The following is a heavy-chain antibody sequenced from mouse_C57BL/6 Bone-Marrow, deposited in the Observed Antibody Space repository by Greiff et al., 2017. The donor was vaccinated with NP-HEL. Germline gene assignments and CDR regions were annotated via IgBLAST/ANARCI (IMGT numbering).Heavy chain of an antibody. V-gene: IGHV5-6*01. CDR1: GFTFSSYG. Sequence: EVKLVESGGDLVKPGGSLKLSCAASGFTFSSYGMSWVRQTPDKRLEWVATISSGGSYTYYPDSVKGRFTFSRDNAKNTLYLQMSSLTSEDTAMYNCARHYYSNYFDYWGQGTTLPVPS. D-gene: IGHD2-5*01. CDR2: ISSGGSYT. J-gene: IGHJ2*01. CDR3: ARHYYSNYFDY.